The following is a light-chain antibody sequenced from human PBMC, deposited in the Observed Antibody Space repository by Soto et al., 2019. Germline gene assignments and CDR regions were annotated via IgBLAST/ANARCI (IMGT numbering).Light chain of an antibody. CDR3: SSYISSSTSRYV. Sequence: ALTQPASVSGSPGQSITISCTGTSSDVGGYNYVSWYQQHPGKAPKLMIYDVSNRPSGVSNRFSGSKSGNTASLTISGLQAEDEADYYCSSYISSSTSRYVFGTGTKVTVL. CDR1: SSDVGGYNY. CDR2: DVS. V-gene: IGLV2-14*01. J-gene: IGLJ1*01.